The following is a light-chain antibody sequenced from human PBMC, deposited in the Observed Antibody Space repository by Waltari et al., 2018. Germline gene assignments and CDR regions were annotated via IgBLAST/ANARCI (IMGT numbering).Light chain of an antibody. CDR1: SSDVGSYNL. V-gene: IGLV2-23*01. J-gene: IGLJ2*01. CDR3: CSYAGSSTYVV. Sequence: QSALTQPASVSGSPGQSITISCTGTSSDVGSYNLVSCYQHHPGKAPKLMFYEGSKRPSGVSNRFSGSKSGNTASLTISGLQAEDEADYYCCSYAGSSTYVVFGGGTKLTVL. CDR2: EGS.